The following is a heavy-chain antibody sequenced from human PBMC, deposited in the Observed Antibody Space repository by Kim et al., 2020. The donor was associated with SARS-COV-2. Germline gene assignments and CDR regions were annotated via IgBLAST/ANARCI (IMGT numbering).Heavy chain of an antibody. V-gene: IGHV3-23*01. CDR1: GFTLNSNP. Sequence: GGSLRLSCATSGFTLNSNPMAWVRQAPGKGLEWVSAIRGRGDGTFYSDSVKGRFTISRDISENTLYLQMNSLRAEDTAIYYCAKLKTMLQGVNYFDSWGQGTLVTVSS. CDR2: IRGRGDGT. CDR3: AKLKTMLQGVNYFDS. D-gene: IGHD3-10*01. J-gene: IGHJ5*01.